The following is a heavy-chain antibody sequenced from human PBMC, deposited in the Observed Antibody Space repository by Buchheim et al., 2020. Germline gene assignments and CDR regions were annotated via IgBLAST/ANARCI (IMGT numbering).Heavy chain of an antibody. CDR1: GGTFSSYA. V-gene: IGHV1-69*01. D-gene: IGHD2-2*01. Sequence: QVQLVQSGAEVKKPGSSVKVSCKASGGTFSSYAISWVRQAPGQGLEWMGGIIPIFGTANYAQKLQGRVTITADDNTGTADMELSSLRSEDTAVYYCARGSCSSTSCLIRYYYYGMDVWGQGTT. CDR3: ARGSCSSTSCLIRYYYYGMDV. J-gene: IGHJ6*02. CDR2: IIPIFGTA.